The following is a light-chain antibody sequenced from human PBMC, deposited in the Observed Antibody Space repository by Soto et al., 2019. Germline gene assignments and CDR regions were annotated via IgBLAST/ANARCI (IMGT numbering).Light chain of an antibody. CDR1: QTISSW. V-gene: IGKV1-5*03. Sequence: DIQMTLSPSTLSGSVGDRVTITCRASQTISSWLAWYQQKPGKAPKLLIYKASTLKSGVPSRFSGSGSGKEFTLTISSLQPDDFATYYCQHYNSYLAAFGQGIKVDIX. CDR2: KAS. J-gene: IGKJ1*01. CDR3: QHYNSYLAA.